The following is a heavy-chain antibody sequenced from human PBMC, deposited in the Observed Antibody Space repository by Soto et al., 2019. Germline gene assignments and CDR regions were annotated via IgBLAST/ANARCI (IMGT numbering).Heavy chain of an antibody. Sequence: ASVKVSCKASGYTFTSYGISWVRQAPGQGLEWMGWISAYNGNTNYAQKLQGRVTMTTDTSTSTAYMELRNLRSDDTAVYYCARDRVVAATSPPGYWGQGTLVTVSS. J-gene: IGHJ4*02. CDR1: GYTFTSYG. CDR3: ARDRVVAATSPPGY. CDR2: ISAYNGNT. D-gene: IGHD2-15*01. V-gene: IGHV1-18*01.